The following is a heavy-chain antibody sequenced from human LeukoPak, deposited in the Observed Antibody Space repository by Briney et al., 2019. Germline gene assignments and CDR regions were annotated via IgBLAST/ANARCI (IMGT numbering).Heavy chain of an antibody. J-gene: IGHJ4*02. Sequence: GGSLRLSCAASGFTFTSYAMTWVRQAPGKGLEWVSGISRSGDYTYYADSVRGRFTISRDNSKNTLYLQLSSLRAEDTAVYYCAKLPTSGGDYVYMDYWGQGTLVTVSS. CDR2: ISRSGDYT. CDR3: AKLPTSGGDYVYMDY. CDR1: GFTFTSYA. V-gene: IGHV3-23*01. D-gene: IGHD3-16*01.